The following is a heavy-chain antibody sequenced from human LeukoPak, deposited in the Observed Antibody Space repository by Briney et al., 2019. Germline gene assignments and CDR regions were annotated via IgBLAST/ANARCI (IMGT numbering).Heavy chain of an antibody. CDR3: ARETTARGYFDY. CDR2: VYVSGST. J-gene: IGHJ4*02. Sequence: SQTLSLTCTVSGGSISSDSHYWSWIRQPGGKALESIGRVYVSGSTNYNPSLKSRVTISIDTSKNHFSLRLSSVTAADTAVYYCARETTARGYFDYWGQGTLVTVSS. D-gene: IGHD4-17*01. CDR1: GGSISSDSHY. V-gene: IGHV4-61*02.